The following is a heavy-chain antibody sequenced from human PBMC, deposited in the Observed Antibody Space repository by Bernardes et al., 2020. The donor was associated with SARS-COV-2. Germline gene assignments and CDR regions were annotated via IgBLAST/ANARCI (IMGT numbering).Heavy chain of an antibody. D-gene: IGHD3-3*01. CDR3: ARPYSVYDFWSGYYTSDAFDI. CDR2: IYYSGST. Sequence: SETLSLTCTVSGGSISSSSYYWGWIRQPPGKGLEWIGSIYYSGSTYYNPSLKSRVTISVDTSKNQFSLKLSSVTAADTAVYYCARPYSVYDFWSGYYTSDAFDIWGQGTMVTVSS. CDR1: GGSISSSSYY. V-gene: IGHV4-39*01. J-gene: IGHJ3*02.